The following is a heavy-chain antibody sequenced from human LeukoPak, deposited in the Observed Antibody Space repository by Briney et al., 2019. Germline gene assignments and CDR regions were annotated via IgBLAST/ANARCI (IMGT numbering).Heavy chain of an antibody. D-gene: IGHD3-3*01. J-gene: IGHJ6*02. CDR1: GYTFTGYY. Sequence: ASVKVSCKASGYTFTGYYMHWVRQAPGQGLEWMGWINPNSGGTNYAQKFQGRVTMTRDTSISTAYMELSRLRSDDTAVYYAARDGHLLVGDDFWAAPRFRDYYYYGMDVWGQGTTVTVSS. CDR3: ARDGHLLVGDDFWAAPRFRDYYYYGMDV. CDR2: INPNSGGT. V-gene: IGHV1-2*02.